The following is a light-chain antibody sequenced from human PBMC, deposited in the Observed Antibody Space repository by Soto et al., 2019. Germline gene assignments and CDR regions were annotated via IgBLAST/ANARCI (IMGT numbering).Light chain of an antibody. CDR1: SGSIASND. CDR3: QSYDATNQV. CDR2: EDN. V-gene: IGLV6-57*01. J-gene: IGLJ3*02. Sequence: NFMLTQPHSVSESPGKTVIISCTRSSGSIASNDVQWYQQRPGSSPTTVIYEDNQRPSGVPDRFSGSIDSSSNSASLTISGLETEDEADYFWQSYDATNQVFGGGTKLTVL.